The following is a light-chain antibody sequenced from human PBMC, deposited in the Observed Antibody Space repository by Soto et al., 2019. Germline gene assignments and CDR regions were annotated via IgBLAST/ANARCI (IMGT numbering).Light chain of an antibody. V-gene: IGLV2-14*01. J-gene: IGLJ3*02. Sequence: QSALTQPASVSGSPGQSITISCTGTSSDVGAHDYVSWYQQHPGTAPKLIISQVSNRPSGVSDRFSGSKSANTASLTISGLQAEDEADYYCSSYTTDTTWVFGGGTKLTVL. CDR3: SSYTTDTTWV. CDR1: SSDVGAHDY. CDR2: QVS.